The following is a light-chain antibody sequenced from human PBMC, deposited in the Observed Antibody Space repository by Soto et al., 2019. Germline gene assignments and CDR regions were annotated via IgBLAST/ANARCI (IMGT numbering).Light chain of an antibody. Sequence: QSVLTQPASVSGSPGQSITISCTGTSRDVGAYKLVSWYQQHPGKAPKLIIYEVGERPSGASNRFSGSKSGNTASLTISGLQAEDEAYYYCGSYAVGSRVFGTGTKVTVL. CDR2: EVG. V-gene: IGLV2-23*02. CDR3: GSYAVGSRV. CDR1: SRDVGAYKL. J-gene: IGLJ1*01.